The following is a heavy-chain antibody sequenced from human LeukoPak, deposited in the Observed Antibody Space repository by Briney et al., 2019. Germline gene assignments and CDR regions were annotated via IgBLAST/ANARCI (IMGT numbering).Heavy chain of an antibody. Sequence: GGSLRLSCAASGFTFSSYAMSWVRQAPGKGLEWVSAISGSGGSTYYADSVKGRFTISRDNSKNTLYLQMNSLRAEDTAVYYCAKDQPYYGSGSPANWFDPWGQGTLVTVSS. CDR2: ISGSGGST. CDR3: AKDQPYYGSGSPANWFDP. J-gene: IGHJ5*02. D-gene: IGHD3-10*01. V-gene: IGHV3-23*01. CDR1: GFTFSSYA.